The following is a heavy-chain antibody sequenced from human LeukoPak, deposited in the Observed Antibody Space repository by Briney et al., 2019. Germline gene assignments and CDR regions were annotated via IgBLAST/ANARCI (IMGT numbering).Heavy chain of an antibody. CDR2: ISSSSSTI. J-gene: IGHJ6*03. CDR3: ETEDWNSSSSFYSYYYMDV. V-gene: IGHV3-48*01. D-gene: IGHD6-6*01. Sequence: GGSLRLSYAASGFTFSSYSMNWVRQAPGKGLEWVSYISSSSSTIYYADSVKGRFTISRDNAKNSLYLQMNSLRAEDTAVYYCETEDWNSSSSFYSYYYMDVRGKGTTVTVSS. CDR1: GFTFSSYS.